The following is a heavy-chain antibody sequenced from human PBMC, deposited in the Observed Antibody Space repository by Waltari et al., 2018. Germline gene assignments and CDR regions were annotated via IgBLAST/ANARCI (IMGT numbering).Heavy chain of an antibody. V-gene: IGHV4-34*01. CDR2: INHSGST. CDR3: ARVGYSSGWYVDY. CDR1: GGSFSGYY. J-gene: IGHJ4*02. Sequence: QVQLQQWGAGLLKPSETLSLTCAVYGGSFSGYYWSWIRQPPGKGLEWIGEINHSGSTNYNPSLKSRVTISVDTSKNQFSLKLSSVTAADTAVYYCARVGYSSGWYVDYWGQGTLVTVSS. D-gene: IGHD6-19*01.